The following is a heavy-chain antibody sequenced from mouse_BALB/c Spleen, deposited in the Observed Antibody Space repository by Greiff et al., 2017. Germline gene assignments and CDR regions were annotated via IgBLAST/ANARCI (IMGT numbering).Heavy chain of an antibody. V-gene: IGHV5-12-1*01. D-gene: IGHD2-10*02. J-gene: IGHJ4*01. CDR3: ARPVWSYAMDY. CDR1: GFAFSSYD. Sequence: EVQGVESGGGLVKPGGSLKLSCAASGFAFSSYDMSWVRQTPEKRLEWVAYISSGGGSTYYPDTVKGRFTISRDNAKNTLYLQMSSLKSEDTAMYYCARPVWSYAMDYWGQGTSVTVSS. CDR2: ISSGGGST.